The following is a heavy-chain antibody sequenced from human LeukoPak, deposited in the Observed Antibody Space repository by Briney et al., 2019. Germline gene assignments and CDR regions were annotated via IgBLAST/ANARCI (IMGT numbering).Heavy chain of an antibody. CDR1: GGSISSYY. D-gene: IGHD6-13*01. Sequence: SETLSLTCTVSGGSISSYYWSWIRQPPGKGLEWIGYIYYNGSTNYNPSLKSRVTISVDTSKNQFSLKLSSVTAADTAVYYCARDLSAAAGTPTMDVWGKGTTVTVSS. CDR3: ARDLSAAAGTPTMDV. V-gene: IGHV4-59*01. J-gene: IGHJ6*04. CDR2: IYYNGST.